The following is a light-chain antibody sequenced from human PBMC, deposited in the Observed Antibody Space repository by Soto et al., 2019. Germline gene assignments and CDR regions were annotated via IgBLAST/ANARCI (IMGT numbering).Light chain of an antibody. V-gene: IGKV3-15*01. J-gene: IGKJ2*01. CDR3: QQYNNWPYT. CDR2: GAS. CDR1: QSVRDN. Sequence: EIVMTHSPATLSVSPGERATLSCSASQSVRDNLAWYQQKPGQAPRLLIYGASTRATGIPARFSGSGSGTEFTLTINSLQSEDFALYFCQQYNNWPYTFGQGTKLEIK.